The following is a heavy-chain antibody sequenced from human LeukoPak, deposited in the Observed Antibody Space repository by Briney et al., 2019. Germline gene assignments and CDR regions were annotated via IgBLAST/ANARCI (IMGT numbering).Heavy chain of an antibody. CDR2: INAGNGNT. Sequence: ASVKVSCKASGYTFTSYGISWVRQAPGQRLEWMGWINAGNGNTKYSQKFQGRVTITRDTSASTVYMELSSLRSEDTAVYYCARRSLDTAMVSDAFDIWGQGTMVTVSS. CDR3: ARRSLDTAMVSDAFDI. V-gene: IGHV1-3*01. D-gene: IGHD5-18*01. CDR1: GYTFTSYG. J-gene: IGHJ3*02.